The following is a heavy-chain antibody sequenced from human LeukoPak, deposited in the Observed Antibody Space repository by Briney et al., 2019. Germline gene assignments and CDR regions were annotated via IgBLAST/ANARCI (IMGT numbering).Heavy chain of an antibody. J-gene: IGHJ4*02. D-gene: IGHD6-13*01. V-gene: IGHV3-48*03. CDR3: AREPNSDSTLDY. CDR2: ISSSGTTI. Sequence: GGSLRLSCAAAGSTFSSYEMNWVRQAPGEGLEWVSYISSSGTTIYYEDSVKGRFTISRDKAKNSLYLQMNSLRAEDTAVYYCAREPNSDSTLDYWGQGTLVTVSS. CDR1: GSTFSSYE.